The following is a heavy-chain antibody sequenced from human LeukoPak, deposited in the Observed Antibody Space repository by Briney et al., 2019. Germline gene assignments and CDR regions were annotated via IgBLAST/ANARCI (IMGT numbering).Heavy chain of an antibody. D-gene: IGHD3-22*01. V-gene: IGHV3-48*04. Sequence: GGSLRLSCAASGFTFSTYSIDWVRQAPGKGLEWISYISSSSSTIDFADSVKGRFTISRDNARNSVYLQMNSLRAEDAAVYYCARVHTSSYAADLWGQGALVTVSS. CDR1: GFTFSTYS. CDR2: ISSSSSTI. CDR3: ARVHTSSYAADL. J-gene: IGHJ5*02.